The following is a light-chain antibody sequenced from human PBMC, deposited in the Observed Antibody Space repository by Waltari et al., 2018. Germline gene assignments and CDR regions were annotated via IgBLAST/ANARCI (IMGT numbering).Light chain of an antibody. CDR1: SSDVGGYDL. CDR3: CSYAGSRDFWV. J-gene: IGLJ3*02. V-gene: IGLV2-23*02. CDR2: EVS. Sequence: QTDLTQPASVSGSPGQSITISCTGTSSDVGGYDLVSWYQQHPGKAPKLIIYEVSERPSGLSNRLSGSKSGNTASLTISGLQAEDEAAYYCCSYAGSRDFWVFGGGTKLTVL.